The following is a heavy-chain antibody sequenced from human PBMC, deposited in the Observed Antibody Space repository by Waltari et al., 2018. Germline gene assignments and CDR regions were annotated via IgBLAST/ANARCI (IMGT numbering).Heavy chain of an antibody. D-gene: IGHD3-22*01. CDR3: ARAGRDSRRSNYYYYMDV. CDR2: IYTSGST. Sequence: QVQLQESGPGLVKPSETLSLTCTVSGGSISSYYWSWIRQHAGKGLEWIGRIYTSGSTNHNPSLNRRVTMSVDTSKNLFSLKLSSVTAADTAVYYCARAGRDSRRSNYYYYMDVWGKGTTVTVSS. V-gene: IGHV4-4*07. CDR1: GGSISSYY. J-gene: IGHJ6*03.